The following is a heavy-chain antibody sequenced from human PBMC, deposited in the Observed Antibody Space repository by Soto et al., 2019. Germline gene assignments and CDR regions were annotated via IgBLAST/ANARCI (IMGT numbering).Heavy chain of an antibody. CDR3: ATSYGNAWYTY. V-gene: IGHV4-39*07. D-gene: IGHD6-13*01. Sequence: PSETLSLTCTVSGGSISSSSYYWGWIRQPPGKGLEWIGDIYYTGRPNYNPSLQSRLNMSVDTSENQFSLKLTSLTVADTAVYYCATSYGNAWYTYWGQGTQVTVSS. J-gene: IGHJ4*02. CDR1: GGSISSSSYY. CDR2: IYYTGRP.